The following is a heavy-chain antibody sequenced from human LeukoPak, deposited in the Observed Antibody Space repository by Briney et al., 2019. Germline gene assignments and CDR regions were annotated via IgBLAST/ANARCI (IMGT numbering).Heavy chain of an antibody. CDR1: GFTFSSYS. D-gene: IGHD2-15*01. Sequence: GGSLRLSCAASGFTFSSYSMNWVRQAPGKGLEWVSSISSSSSYIYYADSVKGRFTISRDNVKNSLYLQMNSLRAEDTAVYYCARVPPRYCSGGSCPSFAFDIWGQGTMVTVSS. V-gene: IGHV3-21*01. J-gene: IGHJ3*02. CDR3: ARVPPRYCSGGSCPSFAFDI. CDR2: ISSSSSYI.